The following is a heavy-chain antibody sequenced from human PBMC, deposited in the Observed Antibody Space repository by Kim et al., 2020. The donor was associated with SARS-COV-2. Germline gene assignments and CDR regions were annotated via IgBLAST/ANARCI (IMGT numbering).Heavy chain of an antibody. J-gene: IGHJ5*02. CDR3: ARVRGVAWFDP. Sequence: TSYADSVKGRFTISRDNAKNTLYLQMNSLRAEDTAVYYCARVRGVAWFDPWGQGTLVTVSS. D-gene: IGHD5-12*01. V-gene: IGHV3-74*01. CDR2: T.